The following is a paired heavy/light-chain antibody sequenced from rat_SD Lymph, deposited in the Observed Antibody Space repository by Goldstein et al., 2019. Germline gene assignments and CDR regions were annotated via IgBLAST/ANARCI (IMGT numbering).Light chain of an antibody. V-gene: IGKV12S11*01. CDR1: EGISNY. Sequence: DIQMTQSPHSLSASLGETVSIECLASEGISNYLAWYQQKPGKSPQLLIYYASSLQDGVPSRFSGSGSGTQYSLKISNMQPEDEGVYYCQQGYKYPYTFGAGTKLELK. CDR2: YAS. CDR3: QQGYKYPYT. J-gene: IGKJ2-3*01.
Heavy chain of an antibody. Sequence: QVNLLQSGAALVKPGASVKLSCKASGYTFTDYSIYSMKQSHGKSLEWIGYINPNSGYTNYNENFKNKATLTVDKSTKTAYMELSRLTSEDSATYYCTRLTHYFDYWGQGVMVTVSS. CDR1: GYTFTDYS. J-gene: IGHJ2*01. CDR3: TRLTHYFDY. CDR2: INPNSGYT. V-gene: IGHV1-38*01.